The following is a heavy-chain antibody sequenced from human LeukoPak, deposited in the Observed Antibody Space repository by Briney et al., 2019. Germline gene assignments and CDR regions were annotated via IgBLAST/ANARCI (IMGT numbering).Heavy chain of an antibody. Sequence: SETLSLTCTVSGGSISSYYWSWIRQPPGKGLEWIGYIYYSGSTNYNPSLKSRVTISVDTSKNQFSLKLSPVTAADTAVYYCARDPRYCTNGVCYSNWYFDLWGRGTLVTVSS. V-gene: IGHV4-59*01. J-gene: IGHJ2*01. CDR1: GGSISSYY. CDR2: IYYSGST. CDR3: ARDPRYCTNGVCYSNWYFDL. D-gene: IGHD2-8*01.